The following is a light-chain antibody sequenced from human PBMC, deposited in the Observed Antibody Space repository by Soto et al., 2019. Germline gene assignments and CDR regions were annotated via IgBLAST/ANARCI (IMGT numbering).Light chain of an antibody. CDR3: NSYVGNNNFV. J-gene: IGLJ1*01. CDR2: EVS. V-gene: IGLV2-8*01. CDR1: SGDVGGYNY. Sequence: QSALTQPPSASGSPGQSVTISCTGTSGDVGGYNYVSWYQQHPGKAPKLMIYEVSKRPSGVPDRFSGSKSGNTASLTVSGLQAEDEADYYCNSYVGNNNFVFGTGTKVTV.